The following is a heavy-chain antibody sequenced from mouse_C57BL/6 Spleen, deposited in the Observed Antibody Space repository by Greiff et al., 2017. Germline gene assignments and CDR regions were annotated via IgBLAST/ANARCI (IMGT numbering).Heavy chain of an antibody. CDR1: GFTIKSYY. CDR3: ARWKTVGATDFDY. D-gene: IGHD1-1*01. Sequence: EVKLMESGAELVRPGASVKLSCTASGFTIKSYYMPWVRQRPEQGLEWIGRIDPEDGDTDYPPKFQGKGTMTADTSSNTAYLQLSSLTSEDTAVYYCARWKTVGATDFDYWGQGTTLTVSS. J-gene: IGHJ2*01. V-gene: IGHV14-1*01. CDR2: IDPEDGDT.